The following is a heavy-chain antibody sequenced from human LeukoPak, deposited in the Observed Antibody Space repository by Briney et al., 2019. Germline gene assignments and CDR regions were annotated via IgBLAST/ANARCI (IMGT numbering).Heavy chain of an antibody. CDR2: INDSGST. CDR1: GGSFSGHY. Sequence: SETLSLTCEIYGGSFSGHYWSWIRQPPGKGLEWIGEINDSGSTNYNPSLKSRVTISVDTSKNQFSLKLSSVTAADTAVYYCARETSTVTHPVGYWGQGTLVTVSS. J-gene: IGHJ4*02. V-gene: IGHV4-34*01. CDR3: ARETSTVTHPVGY. D-gene: IGHD4-17*01.